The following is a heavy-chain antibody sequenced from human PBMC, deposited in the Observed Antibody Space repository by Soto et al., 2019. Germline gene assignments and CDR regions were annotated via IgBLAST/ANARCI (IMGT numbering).Heavy chain of an antibody. Sequence: EVQLVESGGGLIQPGGSLRLSCAVSGFTVSNNYMSWVRQAPGKGLEGVSVIYSGGYTAYGDSVKGRFTISRDNSKHTLLLQTSSLRADARAVSSGGPMRGGGGYWGQGTLVTVSS. V-gene: IGHV3-53*01. D-gene: IGHD2-8*02. CDR3: GPMRGGGGY. J-gene: IGHJ4*02. CDR1: GFTVSNNY. CDR2: IYSGGYT.